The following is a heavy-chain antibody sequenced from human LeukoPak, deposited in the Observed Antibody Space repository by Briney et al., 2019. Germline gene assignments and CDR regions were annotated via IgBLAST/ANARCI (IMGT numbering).Heavy chain of an antibody. D-gene: IGHD3-10*01. J-gene: IGHJ5*02. CDR2: IHYSGST. Sequence: PSETLSLTCTVSGGSISNSIYYWGWIRQPPGMGLEWIGSIHYSGSTFYNPSLKSRVTLSVDTSRNQSSLKLSSVTAADTAVYYCVSLLSGSGRVRWFDPWGQGALVTVSS. V-gene: IGHV4-39*07. CDR3: VSLLSGSGRVRWFDP. CDR1: GGSISNSIYY.